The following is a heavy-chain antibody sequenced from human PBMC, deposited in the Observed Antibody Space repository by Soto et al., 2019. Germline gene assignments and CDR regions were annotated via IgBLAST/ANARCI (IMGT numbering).Heavy chain of an antibody. V-gene: IGHV4-59*01. D-gene: IGHD1-26*01. CDR2: IYYSGST. Sequence: SEMLSLTCTVSGGSIISYDWSWIRQPPGKGLEWIGYIYYSGSTNYNPSLKSRVTISVDTSKNQFSLKLSSVTAADTAVYYCVRREIQGPIDYWGQGTLVTVSS. J-gene: IGHJ4*02. CDR1: GGSIISYD. CDR3: VRREIQGPIDY.